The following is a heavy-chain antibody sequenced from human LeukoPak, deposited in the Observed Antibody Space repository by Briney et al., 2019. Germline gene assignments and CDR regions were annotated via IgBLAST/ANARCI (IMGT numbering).Heavy chain of an antibody. CDR3: ARDRYSSSWYLNYFDY. CDR1: GYTLPEVS. D-gene: IGHD6-13*01. CDR2: INPNSGGT. V-gene: IGHV1-2*02. J-gene: IGHJ4*02. Sequence: ASVKVSCKISGYTLPEVSIHWVRQAPGQGLEWMGWINPNSGGTNYAQKFQGRVTMTRDTSISTAYMELSRLRSDDTAVYYCARDRYSSSWYLNYFDYWGQGTLVTVSS.